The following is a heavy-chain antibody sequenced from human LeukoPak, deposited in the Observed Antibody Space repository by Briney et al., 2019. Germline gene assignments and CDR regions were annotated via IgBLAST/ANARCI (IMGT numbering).Heavy chain of an antibody. D-gene: IGHD3-10*01. J-gene: IGHJ6*03. CDR1: GGSLSGYY. CDR3: ARGRPEGDHMDV. Sequence: PSETLSLTCAVYGGSLSGYYWSWIRQPPGKGLEWIGEINHSGSTNYNPSLKSRVTISVDTSKNQFSLKLSSVTAADTAVYYCARGRPEGDHMDVWGKGTTVTVSS. V-gene: IGHV4-34*01. CDR2: INHSGST.